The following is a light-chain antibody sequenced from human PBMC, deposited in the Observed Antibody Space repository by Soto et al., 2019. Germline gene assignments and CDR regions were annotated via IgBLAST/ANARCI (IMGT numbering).Light chain of an antibody. CDR1: QSILYNSNNKNY. CDR2: WAS. Sequence: DIVMTQSPDSLAVSLGERATINCKSSQSILYNSNNKNYVAWYQQKPGQPPKLLIYWASTRESGVPDRFSGSGSGTDFTLTISSLQAEDVAVYYCQQYYTSWWSFGQGTKVEIK. J-gene: IGKJ1*01. CDR3: QQYYTSWWS. V-gene: IGKV4-1*01.